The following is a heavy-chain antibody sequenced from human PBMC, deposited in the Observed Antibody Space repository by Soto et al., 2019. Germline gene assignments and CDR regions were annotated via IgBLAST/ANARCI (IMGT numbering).Heavy chain of an antibody. Sequence: QLQLQESGPGLVKPSETLSLTCTVSGDSISSTSDYWGWIRQPPGKGLEWIGSIHHSGNTYSNPTLKSRLTLSVDTSKNQCSRKLSSVTATDTAVYYCARRKGSTGWSDYFQYWSQGTLVTVSS. J-gene: IGHJ4*02. V-gene: IGHV4-39*01. CDR3: ARRKGSTGWSDYFQY. CDR1: GDSISSTSDY. CDR2: IHHSGNT. D-gene: IGHD6-19*01.